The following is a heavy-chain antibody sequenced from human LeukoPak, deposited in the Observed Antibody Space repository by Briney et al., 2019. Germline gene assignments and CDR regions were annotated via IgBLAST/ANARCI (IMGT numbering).Heavy chain of an antibody. CDR3: ARDGEYYDFWSGYSLFDY. CDR1: GFTSSSYS. CDR2: ISSSSNTI. J-gene: IGHJ4*02. D-gene: IGHD3-3*01. V-gene: IGHV3-48*01. Sequence: PGGSLRLSCAASGFTSSSYSMNWVRQAPGKGLEWVSYISSSSNTIYYADSVKGRFTISRDNAKNSLYLQMNSLRAEDTAVYYCARDGEYYDFWSGYSLFDYWGQGTLVTVSS.